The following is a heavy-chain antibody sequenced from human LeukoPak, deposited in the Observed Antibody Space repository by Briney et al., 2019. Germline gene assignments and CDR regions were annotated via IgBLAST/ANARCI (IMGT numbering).Heavy chain of an antibody. J-gene: IGHJ5*02. Sequence: SETLSLTCTVSGGSISSYYWSWIRQPPGKGLEWIGYIYYSGGTNYNPSLKSRVTISVDTSKNQFSLKLSSVTAADTAVYYCARRRGGIAAAGMAWFDPWGQGTLVTVSS. CDR3: ARRRGGIAAAGMAWFDP. D-gene: IGHD6-13*01. V-gene: IGHV4-59*12. CDR1: GGSISSYY. CDR2: IYYSGGT.